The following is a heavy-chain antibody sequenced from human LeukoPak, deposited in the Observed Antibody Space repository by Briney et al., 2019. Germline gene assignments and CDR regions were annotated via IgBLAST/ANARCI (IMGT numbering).Heavy chain of an antibody. Sequence: SETLSLTCTVSGGSISSYYWSWIRQPAGKGLEWIGRTYASGSTTYNPSLKSRATMSVDTSRTQFSLKLSSVTAADTAVYYCARVGSGSRYLDYWGQGILVIVSS. D-gene: IGHD5-12*01. J-gene: IGHJ4*02. V-gene: IGHV4-4*07. CDR2: TYASGST. CDR1: GGSISSYY. CDR3: ARVGSGSRYLDY.